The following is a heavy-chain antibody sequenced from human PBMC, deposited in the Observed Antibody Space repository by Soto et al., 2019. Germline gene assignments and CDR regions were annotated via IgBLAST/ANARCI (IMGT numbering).Heavy chain of an antibody. V-gene: IGHV5-51*01. CDR1: GYMFANYW. D-gene: IGHD2-2*02. Sequence: PGESLKISCKGSGYMFANYWICWVRQVPVKGLEWMGIIFPGDSNTRYSPSFQGQVTISADKSINTAYLQWISLKASDTAMYYCARVLPAPIQRDNWFDPWGRGTLVTVS. CDR3: ARVLPAPIQRDNWFDP. CDR2: IFPGDSNT. J-gene: IGHJ5*02.